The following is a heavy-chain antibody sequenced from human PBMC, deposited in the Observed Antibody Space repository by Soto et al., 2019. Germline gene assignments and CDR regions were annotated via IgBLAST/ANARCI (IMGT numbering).Heavy chain of an antibody. CDR2: IYYSGST. J-gene: IGHJ4*02. Sequence: SETLSLTCTVSGGSISSSSYYWGWIRQPPGKGLEWIGSIYYSGSTYYNPSLKSRVTISVDRSKNQFSLKLSSVTAADTAVYYCATRKRSSGWYNYWGQGTLVTVSS. D-gene: IGHD6-19*01. CDR1: GGSISSSSYY. V-gene: IGHV4-39*07. CDR3: ATRKRSSGWYNY.